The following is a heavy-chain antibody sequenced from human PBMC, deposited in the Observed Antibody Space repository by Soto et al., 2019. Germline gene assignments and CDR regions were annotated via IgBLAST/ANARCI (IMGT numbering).Heavy chain of an antibody. V-gene: IGHV1-18*01. J-gene: IGHJ4*02. CDR1: GSTFTSYA. D-gene: IGHD3-16*01. CDR2: ISAYNGNT. Sequence: QVHLVQSGAEVKMPGASVKVSCKASGSTFTSYAFTWVRQAPGQGLEWMGWISAYNGNTNYARNFRGRVTMTTDSSTSTVYMELGSLTSDDTAVYFCARDFTGWPPDGVDSWGQGTLVSVSA. CDR3: ARDFTGWPPDGVDS.